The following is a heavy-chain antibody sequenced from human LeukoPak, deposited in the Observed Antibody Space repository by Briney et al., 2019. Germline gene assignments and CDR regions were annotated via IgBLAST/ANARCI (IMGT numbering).Heavy chain of an antibody. Sequence: GGSLRLSCAASGFTFDDYAMHWVRQAPGKGLVWVSRINTDGSSTSYADSVKGRFTISRDNAKNTLYLQLNSLRAEDTAVYYCASDIDQLGYWGQGPLVTVSS. CDR2: INTDGSST. D-gene: IGHD2-2*01. V-gene: IGHV3-74*01. CDR3: ASDIDQLGY. CDR1: GFTFDDYA. J-gene: IGHJ4*02.